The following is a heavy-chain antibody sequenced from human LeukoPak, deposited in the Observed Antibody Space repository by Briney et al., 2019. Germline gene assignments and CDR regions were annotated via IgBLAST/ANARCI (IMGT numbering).Heavy chain of an antibody. CDR1: GGSISSSSYY. D-gene: IGHD2-21*02. V-gene: IGHV4-39*01. CDR2: IYYSGST. Sequence: KPSETLSLTCTVSGGSISSSSYYWGWIRQPPGKRLEWIGSIYYSGSTYYNPSLKSRVTISVDTSKNQFSLKLSSVTAADTAVYYCARPAGRAYCGGDCVRHWFDPWGQGTLVTVSS. CDR3: ARPAGRAYCGGDCVRHWFDP. J-gene: IGHJ5*02.